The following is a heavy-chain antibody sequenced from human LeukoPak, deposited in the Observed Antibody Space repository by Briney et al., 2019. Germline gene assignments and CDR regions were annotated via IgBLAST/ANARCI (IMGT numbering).Heavy chain of an antibody. V-gene: IGHV1-18*01. D-gene: IGHD2-15*01. CDR2: ISAYNGNT. J-gene: IGHJ4*02. CDR1: GYTFTSYG. CDR3: ARGGYCSGGSCYSDY. Sequence: HWASVKLSCKASGYTFTSYGISWVRQAPGQGNEWMGWISAYNGNTNYAQKLQGRVTMTTDTSTSTAYMELRSLRSDDTAVYYCARGGYCSGGSCYSDYWGQGTLVTVSS.